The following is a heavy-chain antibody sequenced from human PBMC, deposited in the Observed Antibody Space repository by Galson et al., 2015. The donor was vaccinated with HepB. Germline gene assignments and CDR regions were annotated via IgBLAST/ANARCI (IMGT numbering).Heavy chain of an antibody. J-gene: IGHJ4*02. Sequence: SLRLSCAVSGFTFSDYYMSWIRQAPGKGLEWISYISSNTLYTNYADSVKGRFTISRDNAKNSLSLQMNGLRAEDTAVYYCARVADADYGDHSHFDSWGQGTLVTVSS. D-gene: IGHD4-17*01. CDR2: ISSNTLYT. V-gene: IGHV3-11*06. CDR1: GFTFSDYY. CDR3: ARVADADYGDHSHFDS.